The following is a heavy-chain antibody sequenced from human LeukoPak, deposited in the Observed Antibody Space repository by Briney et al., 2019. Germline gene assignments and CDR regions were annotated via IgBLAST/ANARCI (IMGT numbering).Heavy chain of an antibody. V-gene: IGHV3-23*01. Sequence: PGGSLRLSCAASGFTFSSNAMSWVRQAPGKGLEWVSAITGSDGSTYYADSVKGRFTISRDNSKNTLYLQMNSRRAEDTAVYYCAKRRGSYYSPTDYWGQGTLVTVSS. D-gene: IGHD1-26*01. CDR2: ITGSDGST. CDR3: AKRRGSYYSPTDY. J-gene: IGHJ4*02. CDR1: GFTFSSNA.